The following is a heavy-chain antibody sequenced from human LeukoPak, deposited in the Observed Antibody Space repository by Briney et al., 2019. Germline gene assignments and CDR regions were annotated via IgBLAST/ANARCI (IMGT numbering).Heavy chain of an antibody. CDR1: GGSISSSSYY. D-gene: IGHD4-17*01. Sequence: PSETLSLTCTVSGGSISSSSYYWGWIRQPPGKGLEWIGSIYYSGSTYYNPSLKSRATISVDTSKNQFSLKLSSVTAADTAVYYCASCTVTSGNWFDPWGQGTLVTVSS. J-gene: IGHJ5*02. CDR2: IYYSGST. CDR3: ASCTVTSGNWFDP. V-gene: IGHV4-39*07.